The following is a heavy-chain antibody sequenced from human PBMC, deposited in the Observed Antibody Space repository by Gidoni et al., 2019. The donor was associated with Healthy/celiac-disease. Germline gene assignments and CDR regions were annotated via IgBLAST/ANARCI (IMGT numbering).Heavy chain of an antibody. CDR1: GGSFSGYY. Sequence: QVQLQQRGAGMLKPTQHLSPTCAVHGGSFSGYYWGWIRQPPGKGLVWIGDINHSGSNNYNPSLKSRVTISVDTSKNQFSLKLSSVTAADSAVYYCARPAAISSFDIWGQGTMVTVSS. V-gene: IGHV4-34*01. D-gene: IGHD2-2*02. CDR3: ARPAAISSFDI. J-gene: IGHJ3*02. CDR2: INHSGSN.